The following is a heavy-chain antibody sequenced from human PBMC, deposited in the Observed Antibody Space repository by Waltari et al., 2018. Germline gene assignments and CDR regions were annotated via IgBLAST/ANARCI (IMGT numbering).Heavy chain of an antibody. J-gene: IGHJ4*02. CDR3: ARGLYYYDSSGYYYGYFDY. Sequence: QLQLQESGPGLVKPSETLSLTCTVSGGSISSSSYYWGWIRQPPGTGLEWIGSIYYSGSTYYNPSLKSRVTISVDTSKNQFSLKLSSVTAADTAVYYCARGLYYYDSSGYYYGYFDYWGQGTLVTVSS. D-gene: IGHD3-22*01. CDR1: GGSISSSSYY. CDR2: IYYSGST. V-gene: IGHV4-39*07.